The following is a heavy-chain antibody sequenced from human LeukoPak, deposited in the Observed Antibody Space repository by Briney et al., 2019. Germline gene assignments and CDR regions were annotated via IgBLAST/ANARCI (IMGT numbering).Heavy chain of an antibody. CDR1: GGSCSGYY. Sequence: SETLSLTCAVYGGSCSGYYWSWIRQPPGKGLEWIGEINHSGSTNYNPSLKSRVTISVDTSKNQFSLKLSSVTAADTAVYYCARAAEYLGYWGQGTLVTVSS. CDR3: ARAAEYLGY. CDR2: INHSGST. J-gene: IGHJ4*02. V-gene: IGHV4-34*01.